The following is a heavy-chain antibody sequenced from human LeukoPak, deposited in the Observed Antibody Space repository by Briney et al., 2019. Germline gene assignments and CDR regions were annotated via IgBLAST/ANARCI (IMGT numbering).Heavy chain of an antibody. CDR2: ISSSGSSL. J-gene: IGHJ4*02. D-gene: IGHD2-15*01. CDR3: ARQISRYCTGGSCYSGWGLYFDN. CDR1: GFSFDSYE. V-gene: IGHV3-48*03. Sequence: GGSLRLSCAASGFSFDSYEMNWVRQAPGKGLEWVSYISSSGSSLDYADSVKGRFTISRDNAKKSMYLQMNSLRAEDTGVYYCARQISRYCTGGSCYSGWGLYFDNWGQGTPVTVSS.